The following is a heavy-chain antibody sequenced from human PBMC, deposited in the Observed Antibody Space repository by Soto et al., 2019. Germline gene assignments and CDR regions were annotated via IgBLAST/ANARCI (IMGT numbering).Heavy chain of an antibody. CDR1: GFTVSSNY. CDR2: IYSGVST. CDR3: AREGLGMSPGDAFDI. V-gene: IGHV3-66*02. Sequence: GGSLRLSCAASGFTVSSNYMSWVRQAPGKGLEWVSVIYSGVSTYYADSVKGRFTISRDNSKNTLYLQMNSRRAEDTAVYYCAREGLGMSPGDAFDIWGQGTMVTVSS. D-gene: IGHD7-27*01. J-gene: IGHJ3*02.